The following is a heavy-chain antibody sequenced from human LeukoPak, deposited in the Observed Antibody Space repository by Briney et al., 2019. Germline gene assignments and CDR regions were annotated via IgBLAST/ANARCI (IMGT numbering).Heavy chain of an antibody. CDR1: GGSISTDY. D-gene: IGHD1-26*01. CDR3: AMTQWELRSYYFDY. CDR2: IYYSGST. J-gene: IGHJ4*02. V-gene: IGHV4-59*08. Sequence: SETLSLTCTVAGGSISTDYWSWIRQPPGKGLEWLGYIYYSGSTNYNPSLKSRATISVDTSKTQFSLKLSSVTAADTAVYYCAMTQWELRSYYFDYWGQGTLVTVSS.